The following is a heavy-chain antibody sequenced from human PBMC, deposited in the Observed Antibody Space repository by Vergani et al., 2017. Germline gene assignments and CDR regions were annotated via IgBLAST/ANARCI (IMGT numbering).Heavy chain of an antibody. V-gene: IGHV4-31*03. CDR1: GDSISSGVYY. CDR2: IYSTGST. Sequence: QVQLQESGPGLVKPSQTLSLTCSVSGDSISSGVYYWNWIRQHPGKGLEWIGYIYSTGSTHHNPSLRRRINMSVDTSKNQSSLKLNSVTAADTAMYYCGRVADFYGLGSRLLDLWGQGILVTVSS. CDR3: GRVADFYGLGSRLLDL. J-gene: IGHJ5*02. D-gene: IGHD3-10*01.